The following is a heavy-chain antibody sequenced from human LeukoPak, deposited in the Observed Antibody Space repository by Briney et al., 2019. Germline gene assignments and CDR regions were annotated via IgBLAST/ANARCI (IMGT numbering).Heavy chain of an antibody. J-gene: IGHJ3*02. D-gene: IGHD1-1*01. CDR3: AREYNWNDRGDAFDI. Sequence: GASVKVSCKASGYTFTSYGISWVRQAPGQGLEGMGWISAYNGNTNYAQKLQGRVTMTTDTSTSTAYMELRSLRSDDTAVYYCAREYNWNDRGDAFDIWGQGTMVTVSS. V-gene: IGHV1-18*01. CDR1: GYTFTSYG. CDR2: ISAYNGNT.